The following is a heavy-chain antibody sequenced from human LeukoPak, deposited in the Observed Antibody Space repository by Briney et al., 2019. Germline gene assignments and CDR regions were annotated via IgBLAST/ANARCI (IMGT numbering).Heavy chain of an antibody. Sequence: PGGSLRLSCAASGFSFSTYTMNWVRQAPGKGVEWVSCISSSGSHTYFADSVKGRFTTTRDNTKKSLYLQMNSLRAEDTAMYYCASRNSALSFDYWGQGTLVTVSS. CDR2: ISSSGSHT. CDR3: ASRNSALSFDY. V-gene: IGHV3-21*01. D-gene: IGHD3-16*02. CDR1: GFSFSTYT. J-gene: IGHJ4*02.